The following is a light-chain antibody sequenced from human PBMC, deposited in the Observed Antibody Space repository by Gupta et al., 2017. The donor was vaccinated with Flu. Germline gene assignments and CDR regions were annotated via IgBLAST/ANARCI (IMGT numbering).Light chain of an antibody. Sequence: DVVMTQSPLSLPVTLGLPASISCRSSQSLVYSDGNTYLHWFQQRPGQSPRRLIYQVSHRESGVPDRFSGSGSGTDFILKISRVEAEDVGVYYCMQGSRWPWAFGQGTKVEIK. CDR1: QSLVYSDGNTY. CDR2: QVS. CDR3: MQGSRWPWA. V-gene: IGKV2-30*01. J-gene: IGKJ1*01.